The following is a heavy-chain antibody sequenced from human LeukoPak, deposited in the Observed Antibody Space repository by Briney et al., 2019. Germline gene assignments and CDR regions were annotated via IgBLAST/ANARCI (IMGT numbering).Heavy chain of an antibody. Sequence: GGSLRLSCAASGFTFSSYWMSWVRQAPGKGLEWVANIKQDGSEKYYVDSVKGRFTISRDNAKNSLYLQMNSLRAEDTAVYYCAREGIVVVREFDYWGQGTLVTVSS. CDR3: AREGIVVVREFDY. CDR1: GFTFSSYW. V-gene: IGHV3-7*01. J-gene: IGHJ4*02. CDR2: IKQDGSEK. D-gene: IGHD3-22*01.